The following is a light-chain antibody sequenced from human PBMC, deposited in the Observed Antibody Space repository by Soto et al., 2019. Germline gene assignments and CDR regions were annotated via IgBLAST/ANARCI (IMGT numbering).Light chain of an antibody. Sequence: QSALTQPPSVSGAPGQRVTISCTGSSSNIGAGYDVHWYQQLPGTAPKLLIYGNSNRPSGVPDRFSGSKSGTSASLAITGLQAEDEADYYCQSYDSRLSGYVVFGGGTKMTVL. J-gene: IGLJ2*01. CDR1: SSNIGAGYD. CDR2: GNS. V-gene: IGLV1-40*01. CDR3: QSYDSRLSGYVV.